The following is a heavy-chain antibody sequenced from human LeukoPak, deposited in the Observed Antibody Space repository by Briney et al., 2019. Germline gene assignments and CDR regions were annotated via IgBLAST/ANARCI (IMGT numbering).Heavy chain of an antibody. J-gene: IGHJ6*04. D-gene: IGHD1-1*01. CDR1: GGTFSSYA. CDR3: ARGNWNDFPTGYYYYGMDV. V-gene: IGHV1-69*13. CDR2: IIPIFGTA. Sequence: PSVKVSCTASGGTFSSYAISWVRQAPGQGLEWMGGIIPIFGTANYAQKFQGRVTITADESTSTAYMGLSSLRSEDTAVYYCARGNWNDFPTGYYYYGMDVWGKGTTVTVPS.